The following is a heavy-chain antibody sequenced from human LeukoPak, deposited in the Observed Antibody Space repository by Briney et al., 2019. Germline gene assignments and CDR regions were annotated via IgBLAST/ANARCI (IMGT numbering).Heavy chain of an antibody. CDR1: GFTFSSYA. V-gene: IGHV3-23*01. J-gene: IGHJ5*02. Sequence: PGGSLRLSCAASGFTFSSYAMSWVRQAPGKGLEWVSAISDSGGSTYYADSVKGRFTISRDNSKNTLYLQMNSLRAEDTAVYYCARDGSSSSWYWFDPWGQGTLVTVSS. CDR2: ISDSGGST. CDR3: ARDGSSSSWYWFDP. D-gene: IGHD6-13*01.